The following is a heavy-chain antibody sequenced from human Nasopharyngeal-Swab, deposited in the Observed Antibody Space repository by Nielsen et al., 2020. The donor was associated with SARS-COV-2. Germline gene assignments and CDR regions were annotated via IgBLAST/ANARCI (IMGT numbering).Heavy chain of an antibody. J-gene: IGHJ6*03. Sequence: GGSLRLSCAASGFTFSSYEMNWVRQAPGKGLEWVSYISSSGSTIYYGDSVKGRFTISRDNAKKSLYLQMNSLRAEDTAVYYCLSSGSPRDYMDVWGKGTTVTVSS. CDR2: ISSSGSTI. V-gene: IGHV3-48*03. CDR3: LSSGSPRDYMDV. D-gene: IGHD6-19*01. CDR1: GFTFSSYE.